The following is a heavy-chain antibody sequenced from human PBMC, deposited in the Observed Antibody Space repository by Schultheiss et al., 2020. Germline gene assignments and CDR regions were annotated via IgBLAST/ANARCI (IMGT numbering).Heavy chain of an antibody. V-gene: IGHV4-34*01. CDR2: IHHSGST. D-gene: IGHD3-10*01. CDR1: GGSFSGYY. J-gene: IGHJ4*02. Sequence: SETLSLTCAVYGGSFSGYYWSWIRQPPGKGLEWIGEIHHSGSTHYNPSLKSRVTISVDTSKNQFSLQLNSVTPEDTAVYYCARGPSPLRYWGQGTLVTVSS. CDR3: ARGPSPLRY.